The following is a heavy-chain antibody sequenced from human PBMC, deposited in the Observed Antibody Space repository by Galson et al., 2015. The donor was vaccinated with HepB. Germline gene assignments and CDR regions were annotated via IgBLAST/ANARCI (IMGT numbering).Heavy chain of an antibody. CDR3: AKDGIMVANNPYHFHY. J-gene: IGHJ4*02. D-gene: IGHD2-15*01. Sequence: SLRLSCAASGFSFTRYAMTWVRQAPGKGLEWVSSITSSGGNSYYPDSVKGRFTVSRDNSKNTLLLQLNSLRAEDTAMYFCAKDGIMVANNPYHFHYWGQGTLVTVSS. CDR1: GFSFTRYA. CDR2: ITSSGGNS. V-gene: IGHV3-23*01.